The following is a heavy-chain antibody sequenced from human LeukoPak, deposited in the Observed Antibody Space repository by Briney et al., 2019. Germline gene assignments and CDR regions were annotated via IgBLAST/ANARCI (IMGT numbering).Heavy chain of an antibody. D-gene: IGHD3-22*01. CDR2: ISGYNGNT. V-gene: IGHV1-18*01. CDR3: ASLKNYYDSSGYLVTDAFDI. CDR1: GYTFTTYN. J-gene: IGHJ3*02. Sequence: ASVKVSCKASGYTFTTYNINWVRQAPGQGLEWMGWISGYNGNTNYAQKLQGRVTMTTDASTSTAYMELRSLKSDDTAVYYCASLKNYYDSSGYLVTDAFDIWGQGTMVTVSS.